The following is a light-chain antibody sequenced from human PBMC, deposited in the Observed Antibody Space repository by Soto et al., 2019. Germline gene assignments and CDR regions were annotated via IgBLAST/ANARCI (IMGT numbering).Light chain of an antibody. J-gene: IGKJ1*01. CDR2: GAS. CDR1: QSVGSS. V-gene: IGKV3-15*01. CDR3: QQYNKRHPWA. Sequence: EIVVTQSPTTLSVSPGERATLSCRASQSVGSSLAWYQQRPGQAPRLLIYGASTRAAGIPARFSGSGSGSGFTLAIRGLQSEDFAVYYCQQYNKRHPWAFGQGTKVEIK.